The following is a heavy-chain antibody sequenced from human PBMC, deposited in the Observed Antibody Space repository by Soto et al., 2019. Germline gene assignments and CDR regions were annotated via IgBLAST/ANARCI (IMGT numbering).Heavy chain of an antibody. D-gene: IGHD3-22*01. J-gene: IGHJ4*02. V-gene: IGHV3-23*01. Sequence: PGGSLRLSCAASGFTFSSYAMSWVRQAPGKGLEWVSAISGSGGSTYYADSVKGRFTISRDNSKNTLYLQMNSLRAEDTAVYYCARYYYDSSGYYQHLDYWGQGTLVTVSS. CDR1: GFTFSSYA. CDR2: ISGSGGST. CDR3: ARYYYDSSGYYQHLDY.